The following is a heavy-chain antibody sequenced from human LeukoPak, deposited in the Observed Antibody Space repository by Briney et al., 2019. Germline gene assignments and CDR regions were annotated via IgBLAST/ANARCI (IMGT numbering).Heavy chain of an antibody. CDR3: ATNSYGSTDAFDI. D-gene: IGHD5-18*01. CDR1: GGSISSGGYS. J-gene: IGHJ3*02. Sequence: SQTLSLTCAVSGGSISSGGYSWSWIRPPPGKGLEWIGYIYHSGSTYYNPSLKSLATISVDRSKNQFSLKLSSVTAADTAVYYCATNSYGSTDAFDIWGQGTMVTVSS. CDR2: IYHSGST. V-gene: IGHV4-30-2*01.